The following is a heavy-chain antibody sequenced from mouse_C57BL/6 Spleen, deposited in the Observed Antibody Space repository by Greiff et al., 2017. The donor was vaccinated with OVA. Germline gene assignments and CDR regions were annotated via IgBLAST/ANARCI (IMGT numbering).Heavy chain of an antibody. D-gene: IGHD1-1*01. CDR1: GYTFTDYY. Sequence: QVQLKESGAELVRPGASVKLSCKASGYTFTDYYINWVKQRPGQGLEWIARIYPGSGNTYYNEKFKGKATLTAEKSSSTAYMQLSSLTSEDSAVYFCATNYYGSSYGYFDVWGTGTTVTGSS. V-gene: IGHV1-76*01. CDR2: IYPGSGNT. J-gene: IGHJ1*03. CDR3: ATNYYGSSYGYFDV.